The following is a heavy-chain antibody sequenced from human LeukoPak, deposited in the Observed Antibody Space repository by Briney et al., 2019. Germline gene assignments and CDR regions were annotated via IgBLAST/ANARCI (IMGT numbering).Heavy chain of an antibody. CDR2: MYQSGIT. D-gene: IGHD6-6*01. CDR1: GYSISSGYY. Sequence: KTSETLSLTCTVSGYSISSGYYWGWIRQPPGKGLEWIGSMYQSGITYYNPSLKSRVTISVDTSKNQFSLRLSSVTAADTAVYYCARVEGARPHDCFDYWGQGTLVTVSS. CDR3: ARVEGARPHDCFDY. V-gene: IGHV4-38-2*02. J-gene: IGHJ4*02.